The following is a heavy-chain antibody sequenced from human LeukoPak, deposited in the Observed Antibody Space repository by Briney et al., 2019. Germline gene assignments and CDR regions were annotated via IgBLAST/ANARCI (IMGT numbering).Heavy chain of an antibody. CDR2: IYYSGST. CDR3: ARENYDILTGYLADFDY. J-gene: IGHJ4*02. D-gene: IGHD3-9*01. CDR1: GGSISSYY. V-gene: IGHV4-59*12. Sequence: SETLSLTCTVSGGSISSYYWSWIRQPPGKGLEWIGYIYYSGSTNYNPSLKSRVTISVDTSKNQFSLKLSSVTAADTAVYYCARENYDILTGYLADFDYWGQGTLVTVSS.